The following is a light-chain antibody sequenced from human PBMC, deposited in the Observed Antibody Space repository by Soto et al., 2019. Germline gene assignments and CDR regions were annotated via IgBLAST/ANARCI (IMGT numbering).Light chain of an antibody. V-gene: IGKV3-20*01. CDR2: GAS. J-gene: IGKJ1*01. CDR3: QKYSSSPWT. CDR1: QSFSSSY. Sequence: DIVLTQSPGTLSLSPGERATLSCRASQSFSSSYLAWYQQKPGQAPRLLIYGASSRATGIPDRFSGSGSGTDFTLTISRLEPEDFAVYYCQKYSSSPWTFGQGTKVEI.